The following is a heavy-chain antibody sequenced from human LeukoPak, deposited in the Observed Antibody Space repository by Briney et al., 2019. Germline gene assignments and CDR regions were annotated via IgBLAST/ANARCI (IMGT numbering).Heavy chain of an antibody. CDR3: ARAGGYVYNDAFDI. CDR1: GFTFSSYS. J-gene: IGHJ3*02. D-gene: IGHD6-25*01. Sequence: NPGGSLRLSCAASGFTFSSYSMNWVRQAPGKGLEWVSSISSSSSYIYYADSVKGRFTISRDNAKNSLYLQMNSLRAEGTAVYYCARAGGYVYNDAFDIWGQGTMVTVSS. V-gene: IGHV3-21*01. CDR2: ISSSSSYI.